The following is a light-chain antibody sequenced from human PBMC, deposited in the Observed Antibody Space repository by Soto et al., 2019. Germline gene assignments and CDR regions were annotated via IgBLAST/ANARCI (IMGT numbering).Light chain of an antibody. Sequence: DIQMTQSASTLSASLGDRVTITCRASQNIRSWLAWYQQKPGKAPKLLIYKASSLESGVPSRFSGSGSGTEFTLTITSLQPDDFATYYCQQYNSYPWTFGQGTKVE. CDR2: KAS. V-gene: IGKV1-5*03. J-gene: IGKJ1*01. CDR1: QNIRSW. CDR3: QQYNSYPWT.